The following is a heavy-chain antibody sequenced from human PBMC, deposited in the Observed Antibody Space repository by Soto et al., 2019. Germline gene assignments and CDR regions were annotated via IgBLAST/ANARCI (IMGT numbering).Heavy chain of an antibody. Sequence: QITLKESGPTLVKPSQTLTLTCTFSGFSLSTSGVGVGWIRQPPGKALEWLAVIYWDDDKRYSPFLRSRLTINKDTAKNQVVLTMTNVAPVDTATYYCAHRGNYYGLDVWGQGTAVTVSS. CDR1: GFSLSTSGVG. V-gene: IGHV2-5*02. CDR2: IYWDDDK. J-gene: IGHJ6*02. CDR3: AHRGNYYGLDV.